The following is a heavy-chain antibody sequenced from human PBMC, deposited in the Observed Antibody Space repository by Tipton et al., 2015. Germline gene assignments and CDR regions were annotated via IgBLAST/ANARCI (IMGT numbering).Heavy chain of an antibody. J-gene: IGHJ4*02. V-gene: IGHV3-23*01. Sequence: SLRLSCAASGFNFRNFWMHWVRQAPGKGLEWVSSISGTGVRTHHADSVKGRFTISRDNSKNTLYLQMNSLRAEDTAVYYCAKEHTPYCSRTSCYGFYFDYWGQGTLVTVSS. CDR2: ISGTGVRT. D-gene: IGHD2-2*01. CDR3: AKEHTPYCSRTSCYGFYFDY. CDR1: GFNFRNFW.